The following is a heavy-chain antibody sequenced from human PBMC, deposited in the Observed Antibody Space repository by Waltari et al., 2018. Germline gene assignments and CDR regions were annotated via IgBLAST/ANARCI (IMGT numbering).Heavy chain of an antibody. V-gene: IGHV1-69*01. CDR3: ARVRHSSGWYGEFDY. CDR1: GGTFSSYA. CDR2: IIPICGTA. J-gene: IGHJ4*02. D-gene: IGHD6-19*01. Sequence: QVQLVQSGAEVKKPGSSVKVSCKASGGTFSSYAISWVRQAPGKGLEWMGGIIPICGTANYAQKFQGRVTITADESTSTAYMELSSLRSEDTAVYYCARVRHSSGWYGEFDYWGQGTLVTVSS.